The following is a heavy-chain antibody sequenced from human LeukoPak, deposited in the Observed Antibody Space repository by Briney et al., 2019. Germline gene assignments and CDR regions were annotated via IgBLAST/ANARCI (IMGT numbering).Heavy chain of an antibody. Sequence: SETLSLTCTVSGGSISSGDYYWSWIRQPPGKGLEWIGYIYYSGSTYYNPSLKSRVTISVDTSKNQFSLKLSSVTAADTAVYYCASYSFIPLHYVWGSYRSNGAFDIWGQGTMVTASS. CDR3: ASYSFIPLHYVWGSYRSNGAFDI. D-gene: IGHD3-16*02. V-gene: IGHV4-30-4*08. CDR1: GGSISSGDYY. J-gene: IGHJ3*02. CDR2: IYYSGST.